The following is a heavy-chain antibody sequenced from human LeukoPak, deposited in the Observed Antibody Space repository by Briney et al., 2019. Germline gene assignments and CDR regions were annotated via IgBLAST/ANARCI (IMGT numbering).Heavy chain of an antibody. D-gene: IGHD3-10*01. CDR3: ARSAMVRLDAFDI. J-gene: IGHJ3*02. V-gene: IGHV3-48*03. CDR2: ISSSGSTI. CDR1: GFTFSSYE. Sequence: GGSLRLSCAASGFTFSSYEMNWVRQAPGKGLEWVSYISSSGSTIYYADSVKGRFTISRDNAKNSLYLQMNSLRAEDTALYYCARSAMVRLDAFDIWGQGTMVTVSS.